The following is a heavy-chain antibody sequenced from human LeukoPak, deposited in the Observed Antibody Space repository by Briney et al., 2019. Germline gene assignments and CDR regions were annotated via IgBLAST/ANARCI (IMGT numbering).Heavy chain of an antibody. J-gene: IGHJ5*02. Sequence: SETLSLTCAVYGGSFSGYYWSWIRQPPGKGLEWIGEINHSGSTNYNPSLKSRVTISVDTSKNQFSLKLSSVTAADTAVYYCARRGDSTVVTDWFDPWGQGTLVTVSS. V-gene: IGHV4-34*01. CDR3: ARRGDSTVVTDWFDP. CDR1: GGSFSGYY. CDR2: INHSGST. D-gene: IGHD4-23*01.